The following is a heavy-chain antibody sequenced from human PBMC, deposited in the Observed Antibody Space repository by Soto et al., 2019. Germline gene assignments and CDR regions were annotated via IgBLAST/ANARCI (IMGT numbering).Heavy chain of an antibody. CDR2: IYWDNDK. CDR3: AHKGGRGAGMDV. V-gene: IGHV2-5*02. J-gene: IGHJ6*02. Sequence: QITLKESGPTLVKPTQTLTLTCTFSGFSVSTSGVGVAWIRQSPGKALEWLALIYWDNDKRYSPFLQSRVTSTKDTSKNQVVLTMNNMDHVDTATYYCAHKGGRGAGMDVWGQGTTVTVSS. D-gene: IGHD2-15*01. CDR1: GFSVSTSGVG.